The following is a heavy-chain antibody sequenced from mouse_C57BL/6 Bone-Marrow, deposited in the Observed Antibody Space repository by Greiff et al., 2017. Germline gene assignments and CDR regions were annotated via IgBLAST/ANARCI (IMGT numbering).Heavy chain of an antibody. Sequence: EVKLVESGGGLVKPGGSLKLSCAASGFTFSSYAMSWVRQTPEKRLEWVATISDGGSYTYYPENVKGRFTISRDNAKNNLYLQMSHLKSEDTAMYYCARPGGSSPYYYAMDYWGQGTSVTVSS. D-gene: IGHD1-1*01. V-gene: IGHV5-4*03. CDR3: ARPGGSSPYYYAMDY. CDR2: ISDGGSYT. J-gene: IGHJ4*01. CDR1: GFTFSSYA.